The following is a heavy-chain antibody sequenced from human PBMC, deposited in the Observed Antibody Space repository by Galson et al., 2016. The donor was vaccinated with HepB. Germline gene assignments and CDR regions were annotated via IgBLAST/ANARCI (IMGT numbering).Heavy chain of an antibody. J-gene: IGHJ6*02. Sequence: LRLSCAASGFSVTTTYMNWVRRAPGKGLEWVSIIYSGGGSFYADSVKGRFTVSRDDSHVYLQMNSLRAEDTAICYCARARDNTREYHSLDVWGQGTTVTVAS. D-gene: IGHD6-6*01. CDR2: IYSGGGS. CDR3: ARARDNTREYHSLDV. V-gene: IGHV3-53*01. CDR1: GFSVTTTY.